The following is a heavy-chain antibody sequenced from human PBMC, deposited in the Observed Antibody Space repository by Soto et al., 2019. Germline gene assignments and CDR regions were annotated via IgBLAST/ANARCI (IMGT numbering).Heavy chain of an antibody. CDR2: IKSKTDGGTT. Sequence: EVQLVESGGGLVKPGGSLRLSCAASGFTFSNAWMSWVRQAPGKGLEWVGRIKSKTDGGTTDYAAPVKGRFTISRDDSKNTLYLQMNSLKTEDTAVYYCTTGGDTAMASYYYYYGMDVWGQGTTVTVSS. CDR3: TTGGDTAMASYYYYYGMDV. CDR1: GFTFSNAW. J-gene: IGHJ6*02. V-gene: IGHV3-15*01. D-gene: IGHD5-18*01.